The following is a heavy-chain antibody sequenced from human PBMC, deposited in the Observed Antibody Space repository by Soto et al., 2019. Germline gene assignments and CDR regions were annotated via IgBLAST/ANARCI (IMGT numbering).Heavy chain of an antibody. CDR1: GYTLTELS. CDR2: FDPEYGET. J-gene: IGHJ6*01. V-gene: IGHV1-24*01. CDR3: AKELITVTRRYYYYGMEV. D-gene: IGHD4-4*01. Sequence: ASVKVSCKVSGYTLTELSIHWVRQAPGKGLEWMGGFDPEYGETIYAQKFQGRVTMTEDTSTDTAYMELSSLRSEDTAVYYCAKELITVTRRYYYYGMEVWGHGTKVTASS.